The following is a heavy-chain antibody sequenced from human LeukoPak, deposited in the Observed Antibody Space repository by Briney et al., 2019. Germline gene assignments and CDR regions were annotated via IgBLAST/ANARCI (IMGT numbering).Heavy chain of an antibody. Sequence: GGSLRLSCAASGFTFTNYWMSWVRQPPGKGLEWVANIRHDGSEIYYVDSVKGRFTISRDNAKDSLFLQMNSLRAEDTAVYYCARDPGRSGWDYWGQGALVTVSS. J-gene: IGHJ4*02. V-gene: IGHV3-7*01. D-gene: IGHD6-19*01. CDR3: ARDPGRSGWDY. CDR1: GFTFTNYW. CDR2: IRHDGSEI.